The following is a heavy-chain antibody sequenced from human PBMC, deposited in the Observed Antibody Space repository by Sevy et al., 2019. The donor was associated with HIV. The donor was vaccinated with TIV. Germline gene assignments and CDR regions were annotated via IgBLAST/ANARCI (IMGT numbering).Heavy chain of an antibody. V-gene: IGHV4-4*02. J-gene: IGHJ4*02. CDR2: MFHAGRA. D-gene: IGHD2-15*01. CDR3: ARRPQIVVPNQIPPLDY. CDR1: GDSISSNNW. Sequence: SETLSLTCTVSGDSISSNNWWTWVRQPPGKGLEWIADMFHAGRANYNPPLKGRVTISVDKSTNHFSLNLFSVTAADTSVYYCARRPQIVVPNQIPPLDYWGPGILVTVSS.